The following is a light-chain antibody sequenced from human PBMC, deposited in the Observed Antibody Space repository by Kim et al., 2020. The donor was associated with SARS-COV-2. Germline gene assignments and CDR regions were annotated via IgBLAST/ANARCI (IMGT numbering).Light chain of an antibody. Sequence: LRQTVMITCQGDSLRSYYASWYQQKPGQAPVLVIYGKNNRPSGIPDRFSGSSSGNTASLTITGAQAEDEADYYCNSRDSSGNHHYVFGTGTKVTVL. CDR1: SLRSYY. V-gene: IGLV3-19*01. CDR2: GKN. J-gene: IGLJ1*01. CDR3: NSRDSSGNHHYV.